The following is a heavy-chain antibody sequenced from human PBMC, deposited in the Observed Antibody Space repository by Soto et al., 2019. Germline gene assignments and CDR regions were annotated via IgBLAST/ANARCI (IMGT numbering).Heavy chain of an antibody. J-gene: IGHJ5*02. V-gene: IGHV1-18*04. CDR2: ISAYNGNT. D-gene: IGHD2-15*01. CDR1: GYTFTSYG. Sequence: QVQLVQSGAEVQKPGASVKVSCKASGYTFTSYGISWVRQAPGPGLEWMGWISAYNGNTNYAQKLQGRVTMTTDTSTSTAYMELRSLRSDDTAVYYCARDSRRYCSGGSCFHFDPWGQGTLVTVSS. CDR3: ARDSRRYCSGGSCFHFDP.